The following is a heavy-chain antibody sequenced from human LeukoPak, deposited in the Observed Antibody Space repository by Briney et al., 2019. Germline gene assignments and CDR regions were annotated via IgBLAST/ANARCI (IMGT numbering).Heavy chain of an antibody. CDR1: GFTFTYFT. CDR2: ISGSDSST. J-gene: IGHJ4*02. V-gene: IGHV3-23*01. Sequence: PGGSLRLSCAASGFTFTYFTMTWVRQAPGKGLEWVSGISGSDSSTYSADSVKGRFTIFRDDSQNTLYLHMNSLRAEDTAVYYCARVSALRSSGWFGVFDFWGQGTQVTVSS. CDR3: ARVSALRSSGWFGVFDF. D-gene: IGHD6-19*01.